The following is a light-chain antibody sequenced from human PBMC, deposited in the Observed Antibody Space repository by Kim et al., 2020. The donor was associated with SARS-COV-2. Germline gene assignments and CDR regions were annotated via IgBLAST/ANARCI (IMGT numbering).Light chain of an antibody. V-gene: IGKV2-28*01. Sequence: DIVMTQSPLSLPVTPGEPASISCRSSQSLLHSNGYNYLDWYLQKPGQSPQLLIYLGSTRASGVPDRFSGSGSGTYFTLEISRVEAEDVGVYYCMQSLQTPLTFGGGTKLEI. CDR1: QSLLHSNGYNY. CDR3: MQSLQTPLT. J-gene: IGKJ4*01. CDR2: LGS.